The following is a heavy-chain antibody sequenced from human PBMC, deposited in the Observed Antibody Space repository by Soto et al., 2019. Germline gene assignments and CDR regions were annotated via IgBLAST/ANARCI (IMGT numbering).Heavy chain of an antibody. CDR1: GFTVSSNY. Sequence: ESGGGLVQPGGSLRLSCAASGFTVSSNYMSWVRQAPGKGLEWVSVIYSGGSTYYADSVKGRFTISRHNSKNTLYLQMNSLRAEDTAVYYCASYNSVAGYYYYYYMDVWGKGTTVTVSS. CDR2: IYSGGST. CDR3: ASYNSVAGYYYYYYMDV. D-gene: IGHD6-19*01. J-gene: IGHJ6*03. V-gene: IGHV3-53*04.